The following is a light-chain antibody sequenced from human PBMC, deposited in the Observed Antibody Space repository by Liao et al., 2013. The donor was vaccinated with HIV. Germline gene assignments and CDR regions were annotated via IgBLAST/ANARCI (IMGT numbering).Light chain of an antibody. V-gene: IGLV3-21*04. CDR2: YDS. J-gene: IGLJ3*02. CDR1: NIGSKS. Sequence: SYELTQPPSVSVAPGKTARITCGGNNIGSKSVHWYQQKPGQAPVLVIYYDSDRPSGIPERFSGSNSGSTATLTISRVEAGDEADYYCQVWDSNTDHVVFGGGTKLTVL. CDR3: QVWDSNTDHVV.